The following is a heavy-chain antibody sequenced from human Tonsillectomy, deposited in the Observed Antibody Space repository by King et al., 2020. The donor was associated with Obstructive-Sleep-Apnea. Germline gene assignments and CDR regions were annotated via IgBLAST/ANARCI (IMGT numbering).Heavy chain of an antibody. Sequence: VQLGESGGGLVQPGGSLRLSLAASVFTFSSYAMNWVRQAPGKGLDWGSYISRSSSTIDYADSVKGRVNISRDNAKNSLYLQMNSLRAEETAVYYCATKGGSGSYPYWYFDLWGRGTLVTVSS. V-gene: IGHV3-48*04. CDR1: VFTFSSYA. CDR2: ISRSSSTI. D-gene: IGHD3-10*01. J-gene: IGHJ2*01. CDR3: ATKGGSGSYPYWYFDL.